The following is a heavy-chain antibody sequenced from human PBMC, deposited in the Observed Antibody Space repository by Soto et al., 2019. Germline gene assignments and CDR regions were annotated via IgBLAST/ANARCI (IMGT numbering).Heavy chain of an antibody. V-gene: IGHV3-48*01. Sequence: HPGGSLRLSCAASGFPFSSYSMNWVRQAPGKGLEWVSYITSSSTTIYYADSVKGRFTISRDNAKNSLYLQMNSLRAEDTAVYYCARDRSYDSYGFDYWGQGTLVTVSS. CDR2: ITSSSTTI. J-gene: IGHJ4*02. D-gene: IGHD5-18*01. CDR3: ARDRSYDSYGFDY. CDR1: GFPFSSYS.